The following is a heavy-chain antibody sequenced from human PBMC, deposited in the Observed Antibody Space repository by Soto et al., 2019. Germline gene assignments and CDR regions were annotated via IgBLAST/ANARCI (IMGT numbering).Heavy chain of an antibody. D-gene: IGHD6-13*01. J-gene: IGHJ6*03. Sequence: SETLSLTCAVYGGSFSGYYRSWIRQPPGKGLEWIGEINHSGSTNYNPSLKSRVTISVDTSKNQFSLKLSSVTAADTAVYYCARDSGSSSWGSSYYYMDVWGKGTTVTV. V-gene: IGHV4-34*01. CDR1: GGSFSGYY. CDR3: ARDSGSSSWGSSYYYMDV. CDR2: INHSGST.